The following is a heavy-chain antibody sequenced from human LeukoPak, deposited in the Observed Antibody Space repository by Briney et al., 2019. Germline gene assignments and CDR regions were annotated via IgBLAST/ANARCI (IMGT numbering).Heavy chain of an antibody. CDR2: INSDGSST. Sequence: PGGSLRLSCAASGFTFSSYWMHWVRQAPGKGLVWVSRINSDGSSTSYADSVKGRFTISRDNAKNTLYLQMNSLRAEDTAVYYCACDTAMAQLFDYWSQGTLVTVSS. V-gene: IGHV3-74*01. CDR1: GFTFSSYW. CDR3: ACDTAMAQLFDY. J-gene: IGHJ4*02. D-gene: IGHD5-18*01.